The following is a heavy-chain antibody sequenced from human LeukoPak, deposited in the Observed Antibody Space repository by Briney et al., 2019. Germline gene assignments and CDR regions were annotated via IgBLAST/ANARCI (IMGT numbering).Heavy chain of an antibody. J-gene: IGHJ4*02. D-gene: IGHD1-14*01. CDR3: TRYNNAHFDY. CDR2: IAYDGSRP. Sequence: GGSLRLSCAGSGFTFGGYGMPWFRQTPGKGLGWLAVIAYDGSRPFYADSVKGRFTSSRDNSKNTMSVQMDDLRAEDTAVYYCTRYNNAHFDYWGQGTLVTVSS. V-gene: IGHV3-33*01. CDR1: GFTFGGYG.